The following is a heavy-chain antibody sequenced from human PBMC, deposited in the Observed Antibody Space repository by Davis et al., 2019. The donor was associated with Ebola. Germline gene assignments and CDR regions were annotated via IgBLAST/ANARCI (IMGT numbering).Heavy chain of an antibody. Sequence: SETLSLTCTVSGGSISSSSYYWGWIRQPPGKGLEWIGSIYYSGSTYYNPSLKSRVTISVDTSKNQFSLKLSSVTAADTAVYYCARPKETYYYDSSGYYSSYWYFDLWGRGTLVTVSS. CDR3: ARPKETYYYDSSGYYSSYWYFDL. V-gene: IGHV4-39*01. CDR1: GGSISSSSYY. J-gene: IGHJ2*01. D-gene: IGHD3-22*01. CDR2: IYYSGST.